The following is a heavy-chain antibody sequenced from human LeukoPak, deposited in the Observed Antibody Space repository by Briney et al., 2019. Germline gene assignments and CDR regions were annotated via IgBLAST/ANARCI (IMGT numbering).Heavy chain of an antibody. CDR2: ISGSGGST. Sequence: TGGSLRLSCAASGFTFSIYAMSWVRQAPGKGLEWVSAISGSGGSTYYADSVKGRFTISRDNSKNTLYLQMNSLRAEDTAVYHCARERYDILTGEANWFDPWGQGTLVTVSS. CDR1: GFTFSIYA. CDR3: ARERYDILTGEANWFDP. J-gene: IGHJ5*02. V-gene: IGHV3-23*01. D-gene: IGHD3-9*01.